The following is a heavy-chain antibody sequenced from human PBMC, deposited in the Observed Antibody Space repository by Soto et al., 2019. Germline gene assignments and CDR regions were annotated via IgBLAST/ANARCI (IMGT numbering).Heavy chain of an antibody. CDR3: AFDYYDFWRGYSYY. J-gene: IGHJ4*02. CDR1: GFPFSRYW. V-gene: IGHV3-7*01. Sequence: GGALRLSCAAPGFPFSRYWMSWVRQAPGKGLEWVANIKQDGSEKYYVDSVKSQFTISRDNAKNSLYLQMNSLRAEDTAVYYCAFDYYDFWRGYSYYWGQGTLVTVSS. CDR2: IKQDGSEK. D-gene: IGHD3-3*01.